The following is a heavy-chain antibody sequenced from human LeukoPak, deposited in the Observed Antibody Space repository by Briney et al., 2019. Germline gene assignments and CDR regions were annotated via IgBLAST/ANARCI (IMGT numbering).Heavy chain of an antibody. CDR1: GGSFSGYY. Sequence: SETLSLTCAVYGGSFSGYYRSWIRQPPGKGLEWIGEINHSGSTNYNPSLKSRVTISVDTSKNQFSLKLSSVTAADTAVYYCARGSQSLGYCSGGSCRAKIFDYWGQGTLVTVSS. CDR3: ARGSQSLGYCSGGSCRAKIFDY. J-gene: IGHJ4*02. CDR2: INHSGST. D-gene: IGHD2-15*01. V-gene: IGHV4-34*01.